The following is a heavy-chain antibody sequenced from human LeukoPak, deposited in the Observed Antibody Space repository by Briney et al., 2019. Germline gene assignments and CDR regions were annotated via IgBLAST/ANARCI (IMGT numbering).Heavy chain of an antibody. V-gene: IGHV4-59*12. CDR1: GGSISSYY. J-gene: IGHJ4*02. CDR3: ASGGWFGELSSAY. D-gene: IGHD3-10*01. CDR2: VYYSGST. Sequence: SSETLSLTCTVSGGSISSYYWSCIRQPPGKGLEWIGYVYYSGSTYYNPSLKSRVTISVDRSKNQFSLKLNSVTAADTAVYYCASGGWFGELSSAYWGQGTLVTVSS.